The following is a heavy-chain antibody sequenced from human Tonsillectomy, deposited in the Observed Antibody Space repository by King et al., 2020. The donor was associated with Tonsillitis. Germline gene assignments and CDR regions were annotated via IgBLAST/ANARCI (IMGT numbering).Heavy chain of an antibody. Sequence: VQLVESGAEVKKPGASVKVSCKASGYTFASYCITWVRQAPGQGLEWMGWISAYNGNTNYAQKLQGRVTMTTDTSTTTAYMELRSLRSDDTAVYYCAREGVSDYGAGRDSNFYYYGMDVWGQGTTVTVSS. D-gene: IGHD4-17*01. V-gene: IGHV1-18*04. J-gene: IGHJ6*02. CDR2: ISAYNGNT. CDR3: AREGVSDYGAGRDSNFYYYGMDV. CDR1: GYTFASYC.